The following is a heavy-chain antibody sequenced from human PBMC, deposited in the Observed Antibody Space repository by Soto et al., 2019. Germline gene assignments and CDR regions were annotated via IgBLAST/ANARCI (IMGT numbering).Heavy chain of an antibody. D-gene: IGHD3-3*01. CDR3: AKNVVFWQAPRDKKDAFDI. V-gene: IGHV3-9*01. J-gene: IGHJ3*02. CDR2: ISWNSGNI. Sequence: EVQLVESGGGLVQPGGSLRLSCAASGFTFDDYAMHWVRQAPGKGLEWVSGISWNSGNIGYADSVKGRFTISRDNPKNSLYLQMNSLRVEDTALYYCAKNVVFWQAPRDKKDAFDIWGQGTIVTVSS. CDR1: GFTFDDYA.